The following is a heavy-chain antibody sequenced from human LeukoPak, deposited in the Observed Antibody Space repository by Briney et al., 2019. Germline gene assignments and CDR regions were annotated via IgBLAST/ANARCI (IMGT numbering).Heavy chain of an antibody. Sequence: GGSLRLSRAASGSTFSSYCMNWVRQAPGKGREWVSSISISSSYTYHADSVKGRFTISRDNAKNSLYLQMNSLRAEDRAVYYCARVGTMFRGVIRGFDYWGQGTLVTVSS. CDR1: GSTFSSYC. D-gene: IGHD3-10*01. CDR2: ISISSSYT. CDR3: ARVGTMFRGVIRGFDY. J-gene: IGHJ4*02. V-gene: IGHV3-21*01.